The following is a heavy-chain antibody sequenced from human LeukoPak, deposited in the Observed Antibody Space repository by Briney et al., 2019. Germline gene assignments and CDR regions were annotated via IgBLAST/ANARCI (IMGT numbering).Heavy chain of an antibody. J-gene: IGHJ4*02. CDR3: ASDELVRGGSYYFDY. V-gene: IGHV3-33*01. CDR1: GFTFSSYG. D-gene: IGHD2-21*01. CDR2: IWYDGSNK. Sequence: PGGSLRLSCAASGFTFSSYGMHWVRQAPGKGLEWVAVIWYDGSNKYYADSVKGRFTISGDNSKNTLYLQMNSLRAEDTAVYYCASDELVRGGSYYFDYWGQGTLVTVSS.